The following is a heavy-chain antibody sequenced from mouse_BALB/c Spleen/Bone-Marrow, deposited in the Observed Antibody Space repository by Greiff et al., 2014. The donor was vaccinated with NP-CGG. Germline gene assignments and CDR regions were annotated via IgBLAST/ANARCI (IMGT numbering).Heavy chain of an antibody. CDR3: ARYYYGFLDY. CDR1: GFSLTSYG. D-gene: IGHD1-2*01. Sequence: QVQLKQSGPGLVAPSQILSITCTVSGFSLTSYGVHWVRQPPGKGLEWLGVIWAGGSTNYNSTLMSRLTISKDNSKSQVFLKMNSLQTDDTAMYYCARYYYGFLDYWGQGTTLTVSS. J-gene: IGHJ2*01. V-gene: IGHV2-9*02. CDR2: IWAGGST.